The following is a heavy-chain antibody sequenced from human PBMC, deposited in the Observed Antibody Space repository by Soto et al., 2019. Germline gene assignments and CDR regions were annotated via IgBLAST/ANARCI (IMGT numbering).Heavy chain of an antibody. CDR3: AKDQSQVVTQFDE. D-gene: IGHD2-15*01. V-gene: IGHV3-66*03. Sequence: PGVSLRLSCAASVFTLSDYYMSWIRPAPGKGLEWVSYYADSVKGRFTISRDNSKNTLYLQMNSLRAEDTAVYYCAKDQSQVVTQFDEWGQGTLVT. J-gene: IGHJ4*02. CDR1: VFTLSDYY.